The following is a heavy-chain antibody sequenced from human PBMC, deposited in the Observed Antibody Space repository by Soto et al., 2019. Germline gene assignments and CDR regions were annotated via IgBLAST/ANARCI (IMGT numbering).Heavy chain of an antibody. V-gene: IGHV1-18*04. J-gene: IGHJ4*02. D-gene: IGHD5-12*01. CDR3: ARGRGGGYKPYYFDY. CDR2: ISAYNGNT. Sequence: GSVKVSCKASGYTFTSYGISWVRQAPGQGLEWMGWISAYNGNTNYAQKLQGRVTMTTDTSTSTAYMELRSLRSDDTAVYYCARGRGGGYKPYYFDYWGQGTLVTVSS. CDR1: GYTFTSYG.